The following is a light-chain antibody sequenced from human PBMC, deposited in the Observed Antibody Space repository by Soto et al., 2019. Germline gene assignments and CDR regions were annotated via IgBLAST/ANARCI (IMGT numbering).Light chain of an antibody. CDR1: QDITNS. J-gene: IGKJ1*01. CDR3: QQYDNLPPT. V-gene: IGKV1-33*01. Sequence: DTQMTQSPSSLSASIGDRVTITCQASQDITNSLNWYQQKPGNAPKLLIYDASNLETGVPSRFSGSGSGTDFTFTISSLQPEDFATYYCQQYDNLPPTVGQGTKVEIK. CDR2: DAS.